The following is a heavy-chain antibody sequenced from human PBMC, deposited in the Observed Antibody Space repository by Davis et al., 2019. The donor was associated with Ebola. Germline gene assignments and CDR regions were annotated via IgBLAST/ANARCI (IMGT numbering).Heavy chain of an antibody. Sequence: GESLKISCAASGFTFTAYAMSWVRQAPGKGLEWVSGIGGGNKSTYYADSVKGRFTTSRDNSKNTLYLQMSSLRVEDTAVYYCAKDLVEGRRGWGLDAFDIWGQGTVVTVSS. J-gene: IGHJ3*02. CDR2: IGGGNKST. V-gene: IGHV3-23*01. D-gene: IGHD2-15*01. CDR3: AKDLVEGRRGWGLDAFDI. CDR1: GFTFTAYA.